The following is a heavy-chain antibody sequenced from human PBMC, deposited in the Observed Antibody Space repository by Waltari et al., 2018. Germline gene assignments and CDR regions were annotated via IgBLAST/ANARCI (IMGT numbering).Heavy chain of an antibody. Sequence: EVQLVESGGGLVQPGGSLRLSCAASGFTFSSYWMHWVRPAPGKGLVWVSRINSDGSSTSYADSVKGRFTISRDNAKNTLYLQMNSLRAEDTAVYYCARDGQWLVRGRFDYWGQGTLVTVSS. CDR1: GFTFSSYW. J-gene: IGHJ4*02. CDR2: INSDGSST. D-gene: IGHD6-19*01. CDR3: ARDGQWLVRGRFDY. V-gene: IGHV3-74*01.